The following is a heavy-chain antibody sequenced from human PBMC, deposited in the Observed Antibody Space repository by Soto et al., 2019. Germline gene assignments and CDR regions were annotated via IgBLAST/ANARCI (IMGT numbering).Heavy chain of an antibody. CDR1: GYSVSSYW. Sequence: GEALKISCEGPGYSVSSYWCGWVRQMPGKGLEWMGIIDPGDSDTRYSPSFQGQVTISADKSISTAYLQWSSLKASDTAMYYCARRSIRRWFGVPHYYYGMDVWGQGTTGTVYS. CDR2: IDPGDSDT. CDR3: ARRSIRRWFGVPHYYYGMDV. D-gene: IGHD3-10*01. J-gene: IGHJ6*02. V-gene: IGHV5-51*01.